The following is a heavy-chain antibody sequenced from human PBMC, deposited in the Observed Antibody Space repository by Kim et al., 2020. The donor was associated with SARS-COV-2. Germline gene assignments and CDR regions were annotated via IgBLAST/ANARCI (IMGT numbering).Heavy chain of an antibody. Sequence: DSVKGRFTISGDNSKTPLYLQMNSLRAEDTAVYYCAKGIIAAAANAFVDCWGQVTLVTVSS. V-gene: IGHV3-30*02. J-gene: IGHJ4*02. D-gene: IGHD6-13*01. CDR3: AKGIIAAAANAFVDC.